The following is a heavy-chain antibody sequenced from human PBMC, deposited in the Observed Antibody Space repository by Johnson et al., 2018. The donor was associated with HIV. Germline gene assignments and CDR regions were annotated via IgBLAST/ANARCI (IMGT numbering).Heavy chain of an antibody. D-gene: IGHD3-22*01. CDR3: ARQLKYYYDSSGYYYLSSAAFDI. J-gene: IGHJ3*02. Sequence: QVQLVESGGGVVQPGRSLRLSCAASGFTFSNYAMHWVRQAPGKGLEWVAVISYDGSNKYYADSVKGRFTISRDNSKNTLYLQMNSLRAEDTAVYYCARQLKYYYDSSGYYYLSSAAFDIWGQGTMVTVSS. V-gene: IGHV3-30*19. CDR2: ISYDGSNK. CDR1: GFTFSNYA.